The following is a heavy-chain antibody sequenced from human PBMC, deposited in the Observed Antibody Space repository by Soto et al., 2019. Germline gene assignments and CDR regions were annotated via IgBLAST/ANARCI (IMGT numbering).Heavy chain of an antibody. J-gene: IGHJ4*02. CDR3: ARHSSSWYESIDY. D-gene: IGHD6-13*01. CDR2: IYYSGST. V-gene: IGHV4-39*01. Sequence: QLQLQESGPGLVKPSETLSLTCTVSGGSISSSSYYWGWIRQPPGKGLEWIGSIYYSGSTYYNPSLKSRVTISVDTSKNQFSLKLSSVTAADTAVYYCARHSSSWYESIDYWGQGTLVTVSS. CDR1: GGSISSSSYY.